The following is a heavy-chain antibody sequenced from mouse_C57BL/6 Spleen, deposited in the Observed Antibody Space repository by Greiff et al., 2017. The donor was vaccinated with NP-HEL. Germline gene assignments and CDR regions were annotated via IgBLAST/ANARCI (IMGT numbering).Heavy chain of an antibody. CDR3: ARSYYYGSSWYFDV. D-gene: IGHD1-1*01. V-gene: IGHV1-69*01. CDR1: GYTFTSYW. CDR2: IDPSDSYT. J-gene: IGHJ1*03. Sequence: QVQLQQPGAELVMPGASVKLSCKASGYTFTSYWMHWVKQSPGQGLEWIGEIDPSDSYTNYNQKFKGKSTLTVDKSSSTAYMQLSSLTSEDSAVYYCARSYYYGSSWYFDVWGTGTTVTVSS.